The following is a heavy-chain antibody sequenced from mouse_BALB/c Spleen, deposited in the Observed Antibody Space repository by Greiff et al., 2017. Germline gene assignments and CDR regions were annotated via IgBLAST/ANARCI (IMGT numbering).Heavy chain of an antibody. J-gene: IGHJ2*01. D-gene: IGHD2-4*01. V-gene: IGHV2-6-7*02. Sequence: VQLQESGPGLVAPSHSLSITCTVSGFSLTGYGVNWVRQPPGKGLEWLGMIWGDGSTDYNSALKSRLSISKDNSKSQVFLKMNSLQTDDTARYYCARDDGDYDFDYWGQGTTLTVSS. CDR1: GFSLTGYG. CDR3: ARDDGDYDFDY. CDR2: IWGDGST.